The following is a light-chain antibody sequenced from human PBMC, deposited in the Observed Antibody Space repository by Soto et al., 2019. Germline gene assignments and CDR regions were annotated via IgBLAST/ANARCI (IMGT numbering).Light chain of an antibody. CDR2: GNS. CDR1: SSNIGAGYD. J-gene: IGLJ1*01. Sequence: QSVLTQPPSVSGAPGQRVTISCTGSSSNIGAGYDVHWYQQLPGTAPKLLIYGNSNRPSGVPDRFSGSKSGTSASLAITGLQAEDEADYYCQSYESSLSGSFCVFGTGTKLTVL. V-gene: IGLV1-40*01. CDR3: QSYESSLSGSFCV.